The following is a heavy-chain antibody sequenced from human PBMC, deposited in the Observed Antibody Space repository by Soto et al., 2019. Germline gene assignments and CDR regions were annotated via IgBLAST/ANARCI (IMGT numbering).Heavy chain of an antibody. CDR2: TSGSGDST. J-gene: IGHJ1*01. Sequence: PWGSLRLSCAASGFTFSSYAMSWVRQAPGKGLEWVSGTSGSGDSTYYADSVKGRFTISRDNSKNTLYLQMNSLRAEDTAVYYCAKGVPGIAVAGTGYFQHWGQGTLVTVS. V-gene: IGHV3-23*01. CDR1: GFTFSSYA. D-gene: IGHD6-19*01. CDR3: AKGVPGIAVAGTGYFQH.